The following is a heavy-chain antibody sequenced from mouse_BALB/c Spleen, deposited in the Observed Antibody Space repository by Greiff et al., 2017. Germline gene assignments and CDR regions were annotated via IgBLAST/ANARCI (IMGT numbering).Heavy chain of an antibody. J-gene: IGHJ4*01. Sequence: QVQLQQSGPELVKPGASVKMSCKASGYTFTSSYIHWVKQRPGQGLEWIGWIYPGDGSTKYNEKFKGKTTLTADKSSSTAYMLLSSLTSEDSAIYFGAREGDYRYEGDAMDYWGQGTSVTVSS. V-gene: IGHV1S56*01. CDR1: GYTFTSSY. D-gene: IGHD2-14*01. CDR3: AREGDYRYEGDAMDY. CDR2: IYPGDGST.